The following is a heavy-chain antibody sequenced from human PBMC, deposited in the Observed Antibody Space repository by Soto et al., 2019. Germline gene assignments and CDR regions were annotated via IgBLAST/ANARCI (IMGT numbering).Heavy chain of an antibody. CDR3: ARDQGPSHSYGYVY. V-gene: IGHV3-48*02. D-gene: IGHD5-18*01. CDR2: ISSSGSTI. CDR1: GFTFRSFS. J-gene: IGHJ4*02. Sequence: EVQLVESGGGLIQPGGSLRLSCGASGFTFRSFSMNWVRQAPGKGLEWVSYISSSGSTIYYADSVKGRFTISRDNAKNSMYLQMNSLRDEDTAVYYCARDQGPSHSYGYVYWGRGTLVTVSS.